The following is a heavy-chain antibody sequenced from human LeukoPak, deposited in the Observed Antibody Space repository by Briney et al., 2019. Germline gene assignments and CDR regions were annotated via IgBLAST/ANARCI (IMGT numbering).Heavy chain of an antibody. Sequence: GGSLRLSCAASGFTFSSYSMNWVRQAPGKGLEWVSSISSSSSYIYYADSVKDRFTISRDNAKNSLYLQMNSLRAEDTAVYYCARGEGVPAAISWFDPWGQGTLVTVSS. CDR3: ARGEGVPAAISWFDP. J-gene: IGHJ5*02. D-gene: IGHD2-2*02. V-gene: IGHV3-21*01. CDR2: ISSSSSYI. CDR1: GFTFSSYS.